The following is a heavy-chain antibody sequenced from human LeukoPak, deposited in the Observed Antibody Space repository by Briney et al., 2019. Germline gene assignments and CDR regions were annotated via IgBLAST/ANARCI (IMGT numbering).Heavy chain of an antibody. CDR3: AKLGYWSRTSCYMAYYYGMDV. Sequence: GGSLRLSCAASGFTFSSYAMSWVRQAPGKGLEWVSAISGSGGSTYYADSVRGRFTISRGNSKTTLYLQMNSLRAEDTAVYFCAKLGYWSRTSCYMAYYYGMDVWGQGTTVTVSS. CDR2: ISGSGGST. J-gene: IGHJ6*02. V-gene: IGHV3-23*01. D-gene: IGHD2-2*02. CDR1: GFTFSSYA.